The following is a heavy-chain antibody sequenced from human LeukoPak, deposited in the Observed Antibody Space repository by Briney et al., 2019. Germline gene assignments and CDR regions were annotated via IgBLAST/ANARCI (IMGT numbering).Heavy chain of an antibody. D-gene: IGHD3-9*01. J-gene: IGHJ4*02. CDR2: IKQDGSEK. V-gene: IGHV3-7*01. Sequence: PGGSLRLSCAASGFTFSSYWMSWVRQAPGKGLEWVASIKQDGSEKYYVDSVKGRFTISRDNAKNSLYLQMNSLRAEDTAVYYCARAGRYFDWLLPFDYWGQGTLVTVSS. CDR3: ARAGRYFDWLLPFDY. CDR1: GFTFSSYW.